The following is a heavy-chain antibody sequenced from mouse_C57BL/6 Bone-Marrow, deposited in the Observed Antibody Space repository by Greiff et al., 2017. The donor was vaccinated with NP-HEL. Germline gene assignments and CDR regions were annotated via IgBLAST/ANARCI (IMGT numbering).Heavy chain of an antibody. CDR3: ARGEGLRLFDY. Sequence: VQLQQPGAELVRPGSSVKLSCKASGYTFTSYWMDWVKQRPGQGLEWIGNIYPSDSETHYNQKFKDKATLTVDKSSSTAYMQLSSLTSEDSAVYYCARGEGLRLFDYWGQGTTLTVSS. CDR2: IYPSDSET. CDR1: GYTFTSYW. D-gene: IGHD2-2*01. V-gene: IGHV1-61*01. J-gene: IGHJ2*01.